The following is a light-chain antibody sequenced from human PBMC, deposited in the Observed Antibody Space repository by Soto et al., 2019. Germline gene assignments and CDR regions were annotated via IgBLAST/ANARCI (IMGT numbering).Light chain of an antibody. CDR3: QVWDTSNDHHV. J-gene: IGLJ1*01. CDR1: NIGSNS. V-gene: IGLV3-21*01. Sequence: SYELTQSPSLSVAPGQTATITCGGNNIGSNSVNWYQHKAGQAPVLVMSYDSDRPSGIPERFSGSNSGNTATLTLSSVESVDEAEYYCQVWDTSNDHHVFGSGTKLTVL. CDR2: YDS.